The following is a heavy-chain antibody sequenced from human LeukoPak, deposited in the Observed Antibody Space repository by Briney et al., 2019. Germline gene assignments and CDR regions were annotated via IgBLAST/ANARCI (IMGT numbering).Heavy chain of an antibody. CDR2: INPDGRTT. V-gene: IGHV3-7*01. D-gene: IGHD1-1*01. CDR3: ATDRGYLTFDY. J-gene: IGHJ4*02. CDR1: GFSFSTYW. Sequence: GGSLRLSCVTSGFSFSTYWMNWIRQAPGKGLEWVANINPDGRTTNYVDSVKGRFTISRDNAKSSLYLQMNSLRAEDTAVYYCATDRGYLTFDYWGQGTLVTVSS.